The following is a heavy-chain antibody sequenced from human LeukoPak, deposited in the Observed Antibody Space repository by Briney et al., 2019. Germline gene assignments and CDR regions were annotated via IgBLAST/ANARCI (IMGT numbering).Heavy chain of an antibody. CDR2: ITGDTT. V-gene: IGHV3-23*01. Sequence: GGSLRLSCAASEFTFRNYAMNWVRQAPGKGLEWVSAITGDTTLYADSVKGRFTISRDNFKNTLYLQMNSLRTGDTALYYCANLYGDYGAYWGLGALVTVFS. D-gene: IGHD4-17*01. CDR1: EFTFRNYA. J-gene: IGHJ4*02. CDR3: ANLYGDYGAY.